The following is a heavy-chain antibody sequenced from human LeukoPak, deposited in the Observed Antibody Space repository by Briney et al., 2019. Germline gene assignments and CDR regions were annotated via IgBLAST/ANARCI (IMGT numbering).Heavy chain of an antibody. CDR1: GFTFSSYG. V-gene: IGHV3-30*18. J-gene: IGHJ6*02. D-gene: IGHD5-18*01. CDR2: ISYDGSNK. CDR3: AKDRVIQLSRIYYYYGMDV. Sequence: GGSLRLSCAASGFTFSSYGMRWVRQAPGKGLEWVAVISYDGSNKYYADSVKGRFTISRDNSKNTLYLQMNSLRAEDTAVYYCAKDRVIQLSRIYYYYGMDVWGQGTTVTVSS.